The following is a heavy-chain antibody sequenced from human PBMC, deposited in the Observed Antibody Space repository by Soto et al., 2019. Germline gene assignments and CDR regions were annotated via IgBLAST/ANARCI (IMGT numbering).Heavy chain of an antibody. CDR2: IIPIFGTA. CDR3: ARVMVGYYYGMDV. V-gene: IGHV1-69*13. J-gene: IGHJ6*02. D-gene: IGHD1-26*01. CDR1: GGTFSSYA. Sequence: SVKVSCKASGGTFSSYAISWVRQAPGQGLEWMGGIIPIFGTANYAQKFQGRVTITADESTSTAYMELSSLRSEDTAVYYCARVMVGYYYGMDVWGQGTTVTVSS.